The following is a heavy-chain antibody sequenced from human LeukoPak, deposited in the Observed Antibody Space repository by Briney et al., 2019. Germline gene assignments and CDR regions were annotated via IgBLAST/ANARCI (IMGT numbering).Heavy chain of an antibody. CDR3: AKPSSGYREYFQH. J-gene: IGHJ1*01. CDR2: ISTGGGNT. D-gene: IGHD3-22*01. CDR1: GFTFSSYT. V-gene: IGHV3-23*01. Sequence: LSGGSLRLSCTASGFTFSSYTMSWVRQAPGKGLKWVSTISTGGGNTYYADSVKGRFTVSRDDSKNTLYLQMNSLRAEDTAVYYCAKPSSGYREYFQHWGQGTLVTVSS.